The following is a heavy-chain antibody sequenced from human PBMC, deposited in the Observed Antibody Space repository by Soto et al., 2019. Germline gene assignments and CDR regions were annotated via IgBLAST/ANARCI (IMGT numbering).Heavy chain of an antibody. CDR2: ISSGSSNI. CDR1: GFAFRSYN. V-gene: IGHV3-21*01. D-gene: IGHD2-15*01. J-gene: IGHJ4*02. Sequence: EVQLVESGGGLVKPGGSLTLSCAGSGFAFRSYNMNWVRQPPGKGLEWVASISSGSSNIYYADSVKGRFTIARDNAKVSLYLQMDSLRAEESAVYYCASGTVVAGTFVFWGQGTLLTVSS. CDR3: ASGTVVAGTFVF.